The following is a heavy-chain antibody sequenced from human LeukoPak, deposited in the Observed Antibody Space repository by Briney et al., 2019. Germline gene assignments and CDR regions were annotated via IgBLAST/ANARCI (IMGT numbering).Heavy chain of an antibody. CDR1: GFTFSSYA. CDR2: ISGSGGST. V-gene: IGHV3-23*01. J-gene: IGHJ6*03. CDR3: AKSPRDDYYYYYMDV. D-gene: IGHD3-10*01. Sequence: PGGSLRLSCAASGFTFSSYAMSWVRQAPGKGLEWVSPISGSGGSTYYADSVKGRFTISTDNSKSTLYLQMNSLRAEDTAVYYCAKSPRDDYYYYYMDVWGKGTTVTVSS.